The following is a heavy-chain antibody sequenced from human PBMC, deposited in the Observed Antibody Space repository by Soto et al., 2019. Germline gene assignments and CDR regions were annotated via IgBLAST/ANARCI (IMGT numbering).Heavy chain of an antibody. Sequence: GESLKISCKGSGYSFTSYWISWVRQMPGKGLEWMGRIDPSDSYTNYSPSFQGHVTISADKSISTAYLQWSSLKASDTAMYHCASAVDYYDSSGYYDYGAFDIWGQGTMVTVSS. CDR3: ASAVDYYDSSGYYDYGAFDI. CDR2: IDPSDSYT. CDR1: GYSFTSYW. J-gene: IGHJ3*02. D-gene: IGHD3-22*01. V-gene: IGHV5-10-1*01.